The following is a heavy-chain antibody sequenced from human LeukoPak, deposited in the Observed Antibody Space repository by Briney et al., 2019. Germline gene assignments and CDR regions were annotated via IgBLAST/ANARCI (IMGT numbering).Heavy chain of an antibody. CDR2: ISGSGGST. J-gene: IGHJ4*02. Sequence: GGSLRLSCAASGFTFSNAWMSWVRQAPGKGLEWVSAISGSGGSTYYADSVKGRFTISRDNSKNTLYLQMNSLRAEDTAVYYCAKVSGMATTGDYFDYWGQGTLVTVSS. CDR3: AKVSGMATTGDYFDY. D-gene: IGHD5-24*01. CDR1: GFTFSNAW. V-gene: IGHV3-23*01.